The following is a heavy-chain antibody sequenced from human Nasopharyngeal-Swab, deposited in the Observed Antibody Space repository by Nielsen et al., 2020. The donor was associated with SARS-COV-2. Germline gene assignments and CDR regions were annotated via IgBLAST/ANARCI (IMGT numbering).Heavy chain of an antibody. CDR2: IYSSGRT. V-gene: IGHV3-53*04. J-gene: IGHJ6*03. D-gene: IGHD6-13*01. Sequence: WIRQPPGKGLEWVSYIYSSGRTYYADSVKGRFTISRHNSKNTLYLQMNSLRAEDTAVYYCARVRRVAAAGDPAGVGGISAPRPSHYYYYMDVWGKGTTVTVSS. CDR3: ARVRRVAAAGDPAGVGGISAPRPSHYYYYMDV.